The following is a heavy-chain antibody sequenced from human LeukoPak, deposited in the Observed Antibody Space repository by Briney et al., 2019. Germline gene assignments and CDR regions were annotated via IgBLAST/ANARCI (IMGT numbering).Heavy chain of an antibody. Sequence: GGSLRLSCAASGFTFSSYSMNWVRQAPGKGLEWVGRIRNKVNDYAKEYAASVKDRFTISRDDSKNSLYLQMNSLKSEDTAVYYCARGVRYFYGSTIYEYWGQGTLVTVSS. J-gene: IGHJ1*01. V-gene: IGHV3-72*01. D-gene: IGHD3-22*01. CDR3: ARGVRYFYGSTIYEY. CDR2: IRNKVNDYAK. CDR1: GFTFSSYS.